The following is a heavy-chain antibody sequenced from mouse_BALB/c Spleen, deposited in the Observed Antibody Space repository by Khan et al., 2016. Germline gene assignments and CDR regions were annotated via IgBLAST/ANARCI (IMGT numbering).Heavy chain of an antibody. V-gene: IGHV1-80*01. J-gene: IGHJ2*01. CDR3: ARDYYGSDFDY. CDR2: IYPGDGDT. Sequence: QVQLQQSGAELVRPGSSVKISCKASDYAFSSYWMNWVKQRPGQGLEWIGQIYPGDGDTNYNGKFKGKATLTADKSSSTAYMQLSSLTSEDSAVYFCARDYYGSDFDYWGQGTTLTVSS. CDR1: DYAFSSYW. D-gene: IGHD1-1*01.